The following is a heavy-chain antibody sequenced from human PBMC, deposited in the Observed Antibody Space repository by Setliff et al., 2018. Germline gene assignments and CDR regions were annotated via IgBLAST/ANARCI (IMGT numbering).Heavy chain of an antibody. V-gene: IGHV4-61*02. CDR2: LHTSGSI. CDR1: GGSISSGSYY. D-gene: IGHD1-26*01. CDR3: ARDNTMVGATDY. Sequence: SETLSLTCAVSGGSISSGSYYWSWIRQPAGKGLEWIGRLHTSGSIDYNPSLKSRVTISVDTSKNQFSLRLRSVTAADTAVYFCARDNTMVGATDYWGLGTLVTVSS. J-gene: IGHJ4*02.